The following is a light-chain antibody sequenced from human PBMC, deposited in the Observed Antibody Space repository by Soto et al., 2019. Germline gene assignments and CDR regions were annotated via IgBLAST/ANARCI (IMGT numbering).Light chain of an antibody. Sequence: AIQITQSPSSLSASVGDRVTITCRASQGIRNDLGWYQQKTGKAPKLLIYAASSLQSGVPSRFRGSGSGTDFTLTISRLQPEDFSTYYCLQDYNYPRTFGQGTKVDIK. J-gene: IGKJ1*01. V-gene: IGKV1-6*01. CDR1: QGIRND. CDR3: LQDYNYPRT. CDR2: AAS.